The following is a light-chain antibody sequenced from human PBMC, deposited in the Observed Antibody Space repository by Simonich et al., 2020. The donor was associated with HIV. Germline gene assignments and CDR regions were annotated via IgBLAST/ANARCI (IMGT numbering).Light chain of an antibody. V-gene: IGKV1-5*03. J-gene: IGKJ2*01. CDR1: QSIRTG. CDR3: QQYNSDSPYT. CDR2: KAS. Sequence: DIQMTQPPSTLSASVGDRGTMSGRASQSIRTGLAWFQQKPGKAPKLLIYKASTLESGIPSRFSGSGSGTEFTLTISSLQPDDFATYDCQQYNSDSPYTFGQGTKLEI.